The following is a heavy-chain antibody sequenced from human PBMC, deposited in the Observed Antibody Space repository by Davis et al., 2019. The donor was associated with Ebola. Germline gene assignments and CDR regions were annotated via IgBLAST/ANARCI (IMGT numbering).Heavy chain of an antibody. D-gene: IGHD3-3*01. Sequence: SVKVSCKASGYTFTRYAISWVRQAPGQGLEWMGGIIPIFGTANYAQKFQGRVTITADKSTSTAYMELSSLRSEDTAVYYCASTWLRFLEWSGTWFDPWGQGTLVTVSS. J-gene: IGHJ5*02. CDR2: IIPIFGTA. V-gene: IGHV1-69*06. CDR1: GYTFTRYA. CDR3: ASTWLRFLEWSGTWFDP.